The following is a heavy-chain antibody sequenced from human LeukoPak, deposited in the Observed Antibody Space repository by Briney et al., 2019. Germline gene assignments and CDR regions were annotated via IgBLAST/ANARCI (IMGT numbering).Heavy chain of an antibody. J-gene: IGHJ6*02. Sequence: GGSLRLSCAASGFTFSSYGMHWVRQAPGKGLEWVAVISYDGSNKYYADSVKGRFTISRDNSKNTLYLQMNSLRAEDTAVYYCASLLPDSVNYYYYGMDVWGQGTTVTVSS. CDR3: ASLLPDSVNYYYYGMDV. V-gene: IGHV3-30*03. CDR2: ISYDGSNK. CDR1: GFTFSSYG. D-gene: IGHD4-11*01.